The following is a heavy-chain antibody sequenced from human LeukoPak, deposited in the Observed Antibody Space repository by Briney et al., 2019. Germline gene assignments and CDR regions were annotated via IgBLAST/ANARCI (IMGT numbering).Heavy chain of an antibody. Sequence: GSVKVSCKASGYTFTGYYMHWVRQAPGQGLEWMGWINPNSGGTNYAQKFQGRVTMTRDTSISTAYMELSRLRSDDTAVYYCARELHTSIAALSYWGQGTLVTVSS. J-gene: IGHJ4*02. CDR3: ARELHTSIAALSY. CDR1: GYTFTGYY. CDR2: INPNSGGT. D-gene: IGHD6-6*01. V-gene: IGHV1-2*02.